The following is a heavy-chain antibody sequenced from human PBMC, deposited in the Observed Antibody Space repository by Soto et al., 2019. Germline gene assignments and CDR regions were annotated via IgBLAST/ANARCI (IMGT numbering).Heavy chain of an antibody. CDR3: ARKYSGFDY. D-gene: IGHD2-21*01. Sequence: QVQLRESGPRLVKPSETLSLTCTVSGDSLSIYYWTWVRQTPGKGLEWIGYIHYSGSTNYHASLKSRVTMSLDTSNTQFSLRLTSLTEAATALYYCARKYSGFDYWGQGVLVTVSS. CDR2: IHYSGST. V-gene: IGHV4-59*01. CDR1: GDSLSIYY. J-gene: IGHJ4*02.